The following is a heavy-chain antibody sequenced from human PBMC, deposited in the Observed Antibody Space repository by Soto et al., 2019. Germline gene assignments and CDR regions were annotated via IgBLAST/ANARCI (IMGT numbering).Heavy chain of an antibody. CDR2: IYYSGNT. J-gene: IGHJ4*02. V-gene: IGHV4-59*01. CDR1: GGSMRDYY. D-gene: IGHD1-1*01. Sequence: SETLSLTCRVSGGSMRDYYCSWIRQSPGKGPEWIVYIYYSGNTNYNPSLKSRVTISVDMPKSLFSLKLNSVTAAETAVYYCARQLGLWKTLDYWGRGTLVTVSS. CDR3: ARQLGLWKTLDY.